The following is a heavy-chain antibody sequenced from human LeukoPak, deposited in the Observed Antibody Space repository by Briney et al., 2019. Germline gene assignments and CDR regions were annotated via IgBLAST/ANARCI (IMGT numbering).Heavy chain of an antibody. D-gene: IGHD2-2*01. CDR3: ARLNIVVVPAANYYYYMDV. V-gene: IGHV3-7*01. Sequence: GGSLRLSCEASGFTFSNYWMSWVRQAPGKGLEWVANIKQDGSEKNYVDSVKGRFTISRDNAKNSLYLQMNSLRAEDTAVYYCARLNIVVVPAANYYYYMDVWGKGTTVTISS. J-gene: IGHJ6*03. CDR1: GFTFSNYW. CDR2: IKQDGSEK.